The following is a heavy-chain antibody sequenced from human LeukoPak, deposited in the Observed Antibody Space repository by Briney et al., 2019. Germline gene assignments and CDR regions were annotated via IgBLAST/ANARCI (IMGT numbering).Heavy chain of an antibody. V-gene: IGHV3-21*01. Sequence: PGGSLRLSCAASGFTFSSYSMNWVRQAPGKGLEWVSSISSSSSYIYYADSVKGRFTISRDNAENSLYLQMNSLRAEDTAVYYCARLRNDYGDYVLDYWGQGTLVTVSS. CDR1: GFTFSSYS. CDR2: ISSSSSYI. CDR3: ARLRNDYGDYVLDY. D-gene: IGHD4-17*01. J-gene: IGHJ4*02.